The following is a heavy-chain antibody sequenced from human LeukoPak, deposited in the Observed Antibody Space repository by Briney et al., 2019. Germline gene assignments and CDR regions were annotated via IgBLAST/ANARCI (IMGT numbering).Heavy chain of an antibody. V-gene: IGHV1-46*01. J-gene: IGHJ4*02. Sequence: ASVKVSCKASGYTFTAYYMHWVRQAPGQGLEWMGIIDPSGGGTNYAQKFQGRVTLTRDTSTSIVYMELSSLTSEDTAVYYCASLGSGSSPIIDFDYWGQGTLVTVCS. D-gene: IGHD3-10*01. CDR1: GYTFTAYY. CDR3: ASLGSGSSPIIDFDY. CDR2: IDPSGGGT.